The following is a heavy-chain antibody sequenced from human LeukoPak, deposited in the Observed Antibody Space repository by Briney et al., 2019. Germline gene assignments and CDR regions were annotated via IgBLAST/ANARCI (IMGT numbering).Heavy chain of an antibody. J-gene: IGHJ4*02. V-gene: IGHV4-34*01. CDR2: INHSGST. D-gene: IGHD6-19*01. CDR1: GRSFSGYY. CDR3: ARFRVAGIDY. Sequence: PSETLSLTCAVYGRSFSGYYWSWIRQPPGKGLEWIGAINHSGSTNYNPSLKSRVTISVDTSKNQFSLKLSSVTAADTAVYYCARFRVAGIDYWGQGTLVTVSS.